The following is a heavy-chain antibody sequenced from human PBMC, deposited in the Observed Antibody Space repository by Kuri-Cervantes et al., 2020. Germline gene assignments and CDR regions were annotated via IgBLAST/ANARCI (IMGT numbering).Heavy chain of an antibody. D-gene: IGHD5-12*01. Sequence: GESLKISCAASGFTFSNAWMSWVRQAPGKGLEWVAVISYDGSNKYYADSVKGRFTISRDNSKNTLYLQMNSLRAEDTAVYYCARDSGYVGFDYWGQGTLVTVSS. CDR2: ISYDGSNK. CDR3: ARDSGYVGFDY. CDR1: GFTFSNAW. J-gene: IGHJ4*02. V-gene: IGHV3-30*14.